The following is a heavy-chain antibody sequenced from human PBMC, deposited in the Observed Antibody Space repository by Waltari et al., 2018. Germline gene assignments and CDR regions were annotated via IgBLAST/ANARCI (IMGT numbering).Heavy chain of an antibody. D-gene: IGHD3-22*01. CDR2: ISGRGCRT. Sequence: EVQLLESGGGLVQPGGSLRLSCAASGFTFSSYAMSWVRQAPGKGLEWVSAISGRGCRTYDADAGKGWFTISRDNSKNTLYLQMNSLRAEDTAVYYCAKGTPRDSSGYYRDYWGQGTLVTVSS. J-gene: IGHJ4*02. V-gene: IGHV3-23*01. CDR1: GFTFSSYA. CDR3: AKGTPRDSSGYYRDY.